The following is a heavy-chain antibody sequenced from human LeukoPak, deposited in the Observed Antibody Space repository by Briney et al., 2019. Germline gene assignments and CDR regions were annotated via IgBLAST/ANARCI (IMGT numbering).Heavy chain of an antibody. J-gene: IGHJ6*02. Sequence: GSLGLSCAASGFTFSSYYMSWVRQAPGKGLEWVAKINRDGSEGYYVDSVKGRFTISRDNSKNTLYLQMNSLRAEDTAVYYCARGLAAAAWGYYYYYGMDVWGQGTTVTVSS. CDR1: GFTFSSYY. CDR3: ARGLAAAAWGYYYYYGMDV. D-gene: IGHD6-13*01. CDR2: INRDGSEG. V-gene: IGHV3-7*02.